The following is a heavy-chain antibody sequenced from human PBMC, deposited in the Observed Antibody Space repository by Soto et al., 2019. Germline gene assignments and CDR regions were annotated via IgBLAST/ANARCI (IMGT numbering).Heavy chain of an antibody. CDR2: ISGYNGNT. V-gene: IGHV1-18*01. J-gene: IGHJ6*02. CDR3: AREGQAPYYYYGMDV. CDR1: GYTFTNYG. Sequence: QVQVVQSGDEVKKPGASVKVSCKASGYTFTNYGFSWVRQAPGQGLEWMGWISGYNGNTKYAEKFQGRVTMTTDTSXXPAHMELRSLRSDDTAVYYCAREGQAPYYYYGMDVWGQGTAVTVSS.